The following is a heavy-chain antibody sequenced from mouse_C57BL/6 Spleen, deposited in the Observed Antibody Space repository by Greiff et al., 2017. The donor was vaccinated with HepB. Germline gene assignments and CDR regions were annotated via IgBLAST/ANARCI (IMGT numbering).Heavy chain of an antibody. D-gene: IGHD1-1*01. CDR2: ISDGGSYT. CDR1: GFTFSSYA. V-gene: IGHV5-4*01. CDR3: ARDLPHYYGSSLYYAMDY. J-gene: IGHJ4*01. Sequence: EVKVVESGGGLVKPGGSLKLSCAASGFTFSSYAMSWVRQTPEKRLEWVATISDGGSYTYYPDNVKGRFTISRDNAKNNLYLQMSHLKSEDTAMYYCARDLPHYYGSSLYYAMDYWGQGTSVTVSS.